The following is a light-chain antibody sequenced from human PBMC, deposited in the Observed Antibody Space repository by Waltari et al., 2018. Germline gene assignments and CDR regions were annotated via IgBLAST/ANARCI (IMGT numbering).Light chain of an antibody. CDR3: QQYFSTPVT. J-gene: IGKJ3*01. CDR1: QSVLSSSNNKNY. Sequence: DIVMTQPPDSLAVSLGERATINCRSSQSVLSSSNNKNYLAWYQEKPGQPPQLLIYWASTRASVVPDRFSGSGSGTDFTLTISSLQAEDVAVYFCQQYFSTPVTFGPGTKVDIK. V-gene: IGKV4-1*01. CDR2: WAS.